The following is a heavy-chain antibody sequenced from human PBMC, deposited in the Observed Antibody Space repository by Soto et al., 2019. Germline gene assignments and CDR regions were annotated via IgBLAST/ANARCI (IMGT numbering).Heavy chain of an antibody. V-gene: IGHV3-33*01. Sequence: GGSLRLSCAASGFTFSSYVMHWVRQSPGKGLEWVAVIWYDGSNKYYADSVKGRFTISRDNSKNTLYLQMNSLRAEDTAVYYCARDPLDSSVINYYYYYGMDVWGQGTTVTVSS. CDR1: GFTFSSYV. CDR2: IWYDGSNK. J-gene: IGHJ6*02. D-gene: IGHD3-22*01. CDR3: ARDPLDSSVINYYYYYGMDV.